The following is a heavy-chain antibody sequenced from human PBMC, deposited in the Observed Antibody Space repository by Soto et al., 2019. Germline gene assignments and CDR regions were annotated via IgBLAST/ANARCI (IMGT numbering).Heavy chain of an antibody. Sequence: ASVKVSCKASGYTFTGYYMHWVRQAPGQGLEWMGWINPNSGGTNYAQKFQGRVTMTRDTSISTAYMELSRLRSDVTAVYYCARDRELAILRKQFSLRFFEWLPSYYYYGMDVWGQGSTVTV. V-gene: IGHV1-2*02. CDR2: INPNSGGT. CDR1: GYTFTGYY. D-gene: IGHD3-3*01. CDR3: ARDRELAILRKQFSLRFFEWLPSYYYYGMDV. J-gene: IGHJ6*02.